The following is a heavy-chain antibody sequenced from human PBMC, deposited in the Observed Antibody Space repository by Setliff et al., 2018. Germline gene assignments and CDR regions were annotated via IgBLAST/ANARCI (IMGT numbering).Heavy chain of an antibody. CDR1: GGSISYNY. Sequence: TSETLSLTCTVSGGSISYNYWSWIRQPAGKGLQWIGRINTSGSTKYNPSLKSRVTMSVDTSKNQFSLKLGAVTAADTAVYYCARDVGGEGYFDSWGQGTLVTVSS. CDR2: INTSGST. J-gene: IGHJ4*02. D-gene: IGHD3-10*01. V-gene: IGHV4-4*07. CDR3: ARDVGGEGYFDS.